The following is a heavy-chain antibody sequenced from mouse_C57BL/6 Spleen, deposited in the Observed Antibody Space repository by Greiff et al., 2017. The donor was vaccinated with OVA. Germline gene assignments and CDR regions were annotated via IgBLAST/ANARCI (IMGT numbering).Heavy chain of an antibody. Sequence: QVQLQQPGAELVMPGASVKLSCKASGYTFTSYWMHWVKQRPGQGLEWIGEIDPSDSYTNYNQKFKGKSTLTADKSSSTAYMQLSSLTSEDSAVYYCARARGNYDYAMDYWGQGTSVTVSS. CDR1: GYTFTSYW. CDR2: IDPSDSYT. J-gene: IGHJ4*01. V-gene: IGHV1-69*01. D-gene: IGHD2-1*01. CDR3: ARARGNYDYAMDY.